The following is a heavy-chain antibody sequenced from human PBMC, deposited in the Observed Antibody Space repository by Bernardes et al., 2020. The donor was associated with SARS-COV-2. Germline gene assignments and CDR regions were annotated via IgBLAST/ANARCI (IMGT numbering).Heavy chain of an antibody. D-gene: IGHD2-2*01. Sequence: SETLSLTCAVHGGSFSGYYWNWIRQPPGKGLQWVGEINYTGNTNHNPSLKSRVTMSVDTSKNQFSLKLSSVTAADTAIYYCARGGCSSRSCYNFDFWGQGALVTVSS. J-gene: IGHJ4*02. V-gene: IGHV4-34*01. CDR2: INYTGNT. CDR1: GGSFSGYY. CDR3: ARGGCSSRSCYNFDF.